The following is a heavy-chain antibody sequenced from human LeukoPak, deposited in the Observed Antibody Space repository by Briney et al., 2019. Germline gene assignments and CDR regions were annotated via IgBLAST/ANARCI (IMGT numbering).Heavy chain of an antibody. V-gene: IGHV3-48*02. CDR1: GFTFSSYS. D-gene: IGHD5-18*01. J-gene: IGHJ4*02. Sequence: PGGPLRLSCAASGFTFSSYSMNWVRQAPGKGLEWVSYITSTSDTIYYADSVKGRFTISRDNAKNSLYLQMNSLRDEDTAVYYCARDFRYSFDYWGQGTLVSFST. CDR2: ITSTSDTI. CDR3: ARDFRYSFDY.